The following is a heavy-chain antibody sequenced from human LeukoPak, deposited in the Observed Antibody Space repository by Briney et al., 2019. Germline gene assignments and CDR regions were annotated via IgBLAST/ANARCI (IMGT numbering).Heavy chain of an antibody. D-gene: IGHD6-13*01. CDR1: GGSISSGSYY. CDR2: IYTSGST. V-gene: IGHV4-61*02. CDR3: AREDSSSWYLDYYYYYMDV. J-gene: IGHJ6*03. Sequence: SQTLSLTCTVSGGSISSGSYYWSRIRQPAGKGLEWIGRIYTSGSTNYNPSLKSRVTISVDTSKNQFSLKLSSVTAADTALYYCAREDSSSWYLDYYYYYMDVWGKGTTVTVSS.